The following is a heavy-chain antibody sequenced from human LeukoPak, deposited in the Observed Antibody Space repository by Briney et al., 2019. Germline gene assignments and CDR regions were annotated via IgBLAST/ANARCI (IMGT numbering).Heavy chain of an antibody. V-gene: IGHV3-21*01. CDR1: GFTFSSYS. J-gene: IGHJ4*02. CDR2: ISSSSSYI. Sequence: GGSLRLSCAVSGFTFSSYSMNWVRQAPGKGLEWVSSISSSSSYIYYADSVKGRFTISRDNAKNSLYLQMNSLRAEDTAVYYCARVRSYLTAFDYWGQGTLVTVSS. D-gene: IGHD1-26*01. CDR3: ARVRSYLTAFDY.